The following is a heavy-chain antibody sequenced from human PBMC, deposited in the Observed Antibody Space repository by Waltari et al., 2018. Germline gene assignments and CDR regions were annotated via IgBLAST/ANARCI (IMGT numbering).Heavy chain of an antibody. D-gene: IGHD3-9*01. CDR1: GGTFGSYA. CDR2: IIPIFGTA. V-gene: IGHV1-69*12. J-gene: IGHJ4*02. Sequence: QVQLVQSGAEVKKPGSSVKVSCKASGGTFGSYAISWVRQAPGQGLEWMGGIIPIFGTANYAQKFQGRVTITADESTSTAYMELSSLRSEDTAVYYCASAMTYYDILTGYYPLDYWGQGTLVTVSS. CDR3: ASAMTYYDILTGYYPLDY.